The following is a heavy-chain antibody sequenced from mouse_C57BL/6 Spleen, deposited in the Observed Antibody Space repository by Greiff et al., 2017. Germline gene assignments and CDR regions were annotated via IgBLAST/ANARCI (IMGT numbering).Heavy chain of an antibody. V-gene: IGHV1-72*01. CDR1: GYTFTSYW. J-gene: IGHJ4*01. CDR3: ARRSPGWGYAMDY. CDR2: IDPHSGGT. Sequence: QVQLQQPGAELVKPGASVKLSCKASGYTFTSYWMHWVKQRPGRGLEWIGRIDPHSGGTKYNEKFKSKATLTVDKPSSTAYMQLSSLTSEDSAVYYCARRSPGWGYAMDYWGQGTSVTVSS. D-gene: IGHD1-1*02.